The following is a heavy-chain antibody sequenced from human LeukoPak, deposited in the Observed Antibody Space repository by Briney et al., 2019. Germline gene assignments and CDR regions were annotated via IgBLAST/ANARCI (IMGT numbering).Heavy chain of an antibody. Sequence: GGSLRLSCAASGFSFSSYSMNWVRQAPGKGLEWVSSISSSSSYIYYADSVKGRFTMSRDNAKNSLYLQMNSLRAADTAVYYCASRDSSGNSIDYWGQGTLVTVSS. V-gene: IGHV3-21*01. CDR2: ISSSSSYI. D-gene: IGHD3-22*01. J-gene: IGHJ4*02. CDR3: ASRDSSGNSIDY. CDR1: GFSFSSYS.